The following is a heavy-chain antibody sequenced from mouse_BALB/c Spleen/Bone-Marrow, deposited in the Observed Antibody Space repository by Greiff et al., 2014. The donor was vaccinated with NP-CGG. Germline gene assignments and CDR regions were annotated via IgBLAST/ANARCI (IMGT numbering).Heavy chain of an antibody. V-gene: IGHV1-55*01. CDR1: GYNFTSYW. CDR3: ARFSQLGLFAY. CDR2: IYPGSGST. J-gene: IGHJ3*01. D-gene: IGHD3-1*01. Sequence: VQLQQSGAELVKPGTSVKLSCKASGYNFTSYWINWVKLRLGQGLEWIGDIYPGSGSTNYNEKFKSKATLTVDTSSSTAYMQLSSLASEDSALYYCARFSQLGLFAYWGQGTLVTVS.